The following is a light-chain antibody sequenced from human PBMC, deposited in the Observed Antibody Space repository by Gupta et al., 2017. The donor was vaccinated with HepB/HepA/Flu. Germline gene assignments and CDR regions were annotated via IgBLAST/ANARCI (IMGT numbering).Light chain of an antibody. CDR1: QNVRRN. Sequence: EIVLTQSPGTPSLSPGERATLSCRASQNVRRNLAWYQQKPGQPPRLLMYVASTRASTVPARFSGTGSGTDFTLTISSLQSEDFGVYFCQQYNDWPLSFGGGTKVEIK. V-gene: IGKV3-15*01. J-gene: IGKJ4*01. CDR2: VAS. CDR3: QQYNDWPLS.